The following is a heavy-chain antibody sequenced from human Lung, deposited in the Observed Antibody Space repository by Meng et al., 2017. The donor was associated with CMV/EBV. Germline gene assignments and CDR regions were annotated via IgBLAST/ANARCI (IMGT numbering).Heavy chain of an antibody. CDR3: ARATGGDY. Sequence: GESLKISCAASGFTFSSYSMNWVRQAPGKGLEWVSSISSSSSYIYYADSVKGRFTISRDNAKNSLYLQMNSLRAEDTAVYYCARATGGDYWGQGTLVTVSS. D-gene: IGHD4-11*01. V-gene: IGHV3-21*01. CDR1: GFTFSSYS. J-gene: IGHJ4*02. CDR2: ISSSSSYI.